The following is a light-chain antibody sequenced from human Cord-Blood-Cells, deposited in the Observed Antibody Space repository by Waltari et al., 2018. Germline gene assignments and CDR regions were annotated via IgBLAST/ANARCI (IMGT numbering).Light chain of an antibody. CDR1: SGHSSYI. J-gene: IGLJ3*02. V-gene: IGLV4-60*03. CDR3: ETWDSNTHWV. Sequence: QPVLTQSSSASASLGSSVKLTCTLSSGHSSYIIAWPQPQPGKAPRYLMKLEGSGSYNKGSGVPDRFSGSSSGADRYLTISNLQSEDEADYYCETWDSNTHWVFGGGTKLTVL. CDR2: LEGSGSY.